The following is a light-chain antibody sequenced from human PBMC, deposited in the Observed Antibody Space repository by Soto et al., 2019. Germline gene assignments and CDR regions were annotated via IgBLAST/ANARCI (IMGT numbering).Light chain of an antibody. CDR2: DVS. CDR3: SSYTSSSTQV. J-gene: IGLJ1*01. Sequence: QSVXTQPASVSGSPGQSITISCTGTSSDVGGYNYVSWYQQHPGKAPKLMIYDVSNRPSGVSNRFSGSKSGNTASLTISGLQAEDEADYYCSSYTSSSTQVFGTGTKVTVL. V-gene: IGLV2-14*01. CDR1: SSDVGGYNY.